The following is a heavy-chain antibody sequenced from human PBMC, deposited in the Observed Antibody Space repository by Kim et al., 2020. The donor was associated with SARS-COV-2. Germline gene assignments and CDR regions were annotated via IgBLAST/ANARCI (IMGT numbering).Heavy chain of an antibody. J-gene: IGHJ6*02. Sequence: SETLSLTCAVYGGSFSGYYWNWFRQPPGKGLEWIGEINHSGGANFNPSLKSRVTFSVDTSKSQVFLRLRSVTAADTATYYCARARPRITINYGMDVWG. V-gene: IGHV4-34*01. D-gene: IGHD3-16*01. CDR2: INHSGGA. CDR3: ARARPRITINYGMDV. CDR1: GGSFSGYY.